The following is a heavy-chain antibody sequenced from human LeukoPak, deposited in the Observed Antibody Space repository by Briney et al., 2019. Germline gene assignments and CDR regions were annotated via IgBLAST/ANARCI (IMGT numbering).Heavy chain of an antibody. Sequence: GGSLRLSCAASGFTFSSYAMSWVCQAPGKGLEWVSAISGSGGSTYYADSVKGRFTISRDNSKNTLYLQMNSLRAEDTAVYYCAKAPRIQLWRYYFDYWGQGTLVTVSS. CDR3: AKAPRIQLWRYYFDY. V-gene: IGHV3-23*01. CDR1: GFTFSSYA. D-gene: IGHD5-18*01. J-gene: IGHJ4*02. CDR2: ISGSGGST.